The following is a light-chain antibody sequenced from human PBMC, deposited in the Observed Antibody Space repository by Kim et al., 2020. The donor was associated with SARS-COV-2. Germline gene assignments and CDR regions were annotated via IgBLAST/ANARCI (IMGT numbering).Light chain of an antibody. V-gene: IGLV3-9*01. Sequence: SYELTQPLSVSVALGQTATIPCGGNNIENKNVHWYHQRPGQAPVLVMYRDEKRPSGIPERLSGSNSGNTATLTISRVEAGDEGDYYCQVWDSRTVVFGGGTKVTVL. CDR2: RDE. CDR1: NIENKN. CDR3: QVWDSRTVV. J-gene: IGLJ6*01.